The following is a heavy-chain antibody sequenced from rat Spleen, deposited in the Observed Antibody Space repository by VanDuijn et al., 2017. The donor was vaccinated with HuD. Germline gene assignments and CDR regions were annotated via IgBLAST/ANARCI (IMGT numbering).Heavy chain of an antibody. V-gene: IGHV2-63*01. D-gene: IGHD1-11*01. CDR3: TREGGGYTPFMDA. Sequence: QVQLKETGPGLVQPSQTLSLTCTVSGLSLTSNSVSWIRQPSGKGPEWMGRMWYDGDTAYNSALKSRLSISRDTSKNQVFLKMNSLQTDDTGTYYCTREGGGYTPFMDAWGQGVMVTVSS. CDR1: GLSLTSNS. CDR2: MWYDGDT. J-gene: IGHJ2*01.